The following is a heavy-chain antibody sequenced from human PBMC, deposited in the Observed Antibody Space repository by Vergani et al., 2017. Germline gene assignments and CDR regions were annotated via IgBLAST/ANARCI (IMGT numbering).Heavy chain of an antibody. CDR1: GGSISSYY. CDR3: VREQQLAYYFDY. J-gene: IGHJ4*02. V-gene: IGHV4-59*01. D-gene: IGHD6-13*01. Sequence: QVQLQESGPGLVKPSETLSPTCTVSGGSISSYYWSWIRQPPGKGLEWIGYIYYSGSTNYNPSLKSRVTISVDTSKNQFSLKLSSVTAADTAVYYCVREQQLAYYFDYWGQGTLVTVSS. CDR2: IYYSGST.